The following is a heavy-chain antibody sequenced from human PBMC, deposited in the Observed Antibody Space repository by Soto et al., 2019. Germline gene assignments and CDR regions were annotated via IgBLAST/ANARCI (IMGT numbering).Heavy chain of an antibody. Sequence: EVQLLESGGGLVQPGGSLRLSCAASGFMFSSYAMRWVRQAPGKGLEWVSDISTSGGSTYADSVKGRFSISRDNSKNTLYLQMHGLKGEDTAVYYCAKKSEPLTTAPYFDSWGQGTLVTVSS. CDR3: AKKSEPLTTAPYFDS. J-gene: IGHJ4*02. CDR2: ISTSGGST. CDR1: GFMFSSYA. D-gene: IGHD4-17*01. V-gene: IGHV3-23*01.